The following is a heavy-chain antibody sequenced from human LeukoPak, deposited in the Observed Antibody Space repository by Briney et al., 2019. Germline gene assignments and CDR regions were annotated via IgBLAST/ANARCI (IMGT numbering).Heavy chain of an antibody. CDR2: IYWDDDK. CDR3: AHRQIQGIMFGGGGFDP. V-gene: IGHV2-5*02. D-gene: IGHD3-16*01. Sequence: SGPTLVKPTQTLTLTCTFSGFSLSTSRVGVGWIRQPLGKALEWLALIYWDDDKRYSPSLKSRLTITKDTSKNQVVLIMTNMDPVDTGTYYCAHRQIQGIMFGGGGFDPWGQGTLVTVSS. CDR1: GFSLSTSRVG. J-gene: IGHJ5*02.